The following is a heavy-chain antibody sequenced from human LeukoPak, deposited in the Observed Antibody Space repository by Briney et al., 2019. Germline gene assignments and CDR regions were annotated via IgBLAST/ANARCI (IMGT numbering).Heavy chain of an antibody. CDR1: GFTFSSYD. J-gene: IGHJ5*02. CDR3: ARANGDYENWFDP. D-gene: IGHD4-17*01. Sequence: GGSLRLSCAASGFTFSSYDMHWVRQATGKGLEWVSAIGTAGDTYYPGSVKGRFTISRENAKNSLYLQMNSLRAGGTAVYYCARANGDYENWFDPWGQGTLVTVSS. CDR2: IGTAGDT. V-gene: IGHV3-13*01.